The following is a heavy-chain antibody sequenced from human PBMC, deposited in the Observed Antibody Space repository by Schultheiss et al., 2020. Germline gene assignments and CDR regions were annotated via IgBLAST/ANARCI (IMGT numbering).Heavy chain of an antibody. J-gene: IGHJ5*01. Sequence: GGSLRLSCAASGFTFSDYYMSWIRQAPGKGLEWVSYISSSSSYTNYADSVKGRFTISRDNAKNPLYLQMNSLRAEDTAVYYCARTRCTSCYWLGGWFDSWGRGTLVTVS. D-gene: IGHD2-2*01. CDR3: ARTRCTSCYWLGGWFDS. CDR1: GFTFSDYY. CDR2: ISSSSSYT. V-gene: IGHV3-11*03.